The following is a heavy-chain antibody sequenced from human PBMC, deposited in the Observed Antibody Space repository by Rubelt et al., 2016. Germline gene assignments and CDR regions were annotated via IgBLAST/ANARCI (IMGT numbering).Heavy chain of an antibody. V-gene: IGHV3-48*04. J-gene: IGHJ4*02. CDR1: GFTFSSYS. CDR3: ASADYSNHDY. Sequence: SCAASGFTFSSYSMNWVRQAPGKGLEWVSYISSSSSTIYYADSVKGRFSISRDNAKNSLYLQMNSLRAEDTAVYYCASADYSNHDYWGQGTLVTVSS. CDR2: ISSSSSTI. D-gene: IGHD4-11*01.